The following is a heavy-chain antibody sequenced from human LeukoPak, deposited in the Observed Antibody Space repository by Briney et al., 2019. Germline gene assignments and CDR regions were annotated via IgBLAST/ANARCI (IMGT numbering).Heavy chain of an antibody. V-gene: IGHV4-34*01. J-gene: IGHJ4*02. D-gene: IGHD4-23*01. CDR3: ARAPPVVTGGGFDY. CDR2: INHSGST. CDR1: GGSFSGYY. Sequence: SETLSLTCAVYGGSFSGYYWSWIRQPPGKGLEWIGEINHSGSTNYNPSLKSRVTISVDTSKNQFSLKLSSVTAADTAVYYCARAPPVVTGGGFDYWGQGTLVTVSS.